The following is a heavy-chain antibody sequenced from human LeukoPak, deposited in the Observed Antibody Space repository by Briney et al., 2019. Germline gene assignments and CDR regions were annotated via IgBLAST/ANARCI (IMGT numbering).Heavy chain of an antibody. V-gene: IGHV3-7*04. CDR1: GFAFSTYW. J-gene: IGHJ4*02. CDR3: ARGDKFSGDY. Sequence: GGSLRLSCAASGFAFSTYWMSWVRQAPGKGLEWVANIHQDGNEKYYVDSVKGRFTISRDSAKNSLYLQMNSLRAEDTAVYYCARGDKFSGDYWGQGTLVTVSS. D-gene: IGHD2-15*01. CDR2: IHQDGNEK.